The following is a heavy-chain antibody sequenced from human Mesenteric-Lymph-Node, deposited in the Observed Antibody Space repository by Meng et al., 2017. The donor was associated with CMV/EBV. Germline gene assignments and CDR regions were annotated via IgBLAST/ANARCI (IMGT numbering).Heavy chain of an antibody. V-gene: IGHV3-30*02. CDR3: AKDGCSSTSCSPPGGFDM. D-gene: IGHD2-2*01. CDR2: TRYDGANK. Sequence: GGSLRLSCEASGCTFSNYGMHWVRQAPGKGLEWVAFTRYDGANKHYADSVKGRFTISRDNSKNTLYVVMNSLRVEDTAVYYCAKDGCSSTSCSPPGGFDMWGQGTMVTISS. J-gene: IGHJ3*02. CDR1: GCTFSNYG.